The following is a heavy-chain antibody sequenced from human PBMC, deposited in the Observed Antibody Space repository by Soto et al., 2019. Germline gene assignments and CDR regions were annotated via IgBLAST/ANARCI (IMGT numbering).Heavy chain of an antibody. CDR3: GRERGGHSSGLPSFDP. V-gene: IGHV4-59*02. CDR1: GGSVSNYY. D-gene: IGHD3-22*01. J-gene: IGHJ5*02. CDR2: IYYTGTH. Sequence: SETLSLTCSVSGGSVSNYYWSWVRQTPGKRLEWIGYIYYTGTHDYNPSLRGRATISVDTSKDQFSLKLTSVTAADTAVYYCGRERGGHSSGLPSFDPWGQGILVTVSS.